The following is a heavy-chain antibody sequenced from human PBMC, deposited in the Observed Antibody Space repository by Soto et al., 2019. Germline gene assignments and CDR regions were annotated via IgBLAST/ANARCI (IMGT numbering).Heavy chain of an antibody. CDR2: IYHSGST. Sequence: QVQLQESGPGLVKPSGTLSLTCAVSGGSISSSNWWSWVRQPPGKGLGWIGEIYHSGSTNYNPSLKSRITISVDKSKNQFSLKLSSVTAADTAVYYCARDVVVDYGDNAAGDWGQGTLVTVSS. D-gene: IGHD4-17*01. V-gene: IGHV4-4*02. CDR1: GGSISSSNW. J-gene: IGHJ4*02. CDR3: ARDVVVDYGDNAAGD.